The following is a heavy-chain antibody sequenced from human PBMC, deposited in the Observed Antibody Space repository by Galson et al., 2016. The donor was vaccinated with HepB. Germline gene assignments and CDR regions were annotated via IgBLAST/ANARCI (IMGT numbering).Heavy chain of an antibody. V-gene: IGHV4-61*01. J-gene: IGHJ5*02. D-gene: IGHD6-19*01. CDR2: IYDREIA. Sequence: SETLSLTCTVSGDSVSSGSNYWSWIRQSPGKGLEWIGHIYDREIAKYNPSLKSRVTISVDTSKNQFSLRLSSVTAADTAVYYCARYYISGWFAWFDPWGQGTLVTVSS. CDR1: GDSVSSGSNY. CDR3: ARYYISGWFAWFDP.